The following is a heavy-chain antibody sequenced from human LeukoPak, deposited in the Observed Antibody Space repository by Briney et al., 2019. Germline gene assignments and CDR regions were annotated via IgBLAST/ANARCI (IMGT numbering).Heavy chain of an antibody. CDR1: GFTFSSYG. D-gene: IGHD1-7*01. V-gene: IGHV3-30*03. CDR2: ISYDGSNK. J-gene: IGHJ4*02. Sequence: GGSLRLSCAASGFTFSSYGMHWVRQAPGKGLEWVAVISYDGSNKYYADSVKGRFTISRDNAKNSLYLQMNSLRAEDTAVYYCARDGPLSITGTTGFLDYWGQGTLVTVSS. CDR3: ARDGPLSITGTTGFLDY.